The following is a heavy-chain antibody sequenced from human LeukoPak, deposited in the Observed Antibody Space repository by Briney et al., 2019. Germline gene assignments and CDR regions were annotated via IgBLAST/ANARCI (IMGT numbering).Heavy chain of an antibody. V-gene: IGHV3-74*01. CDR1: GFTFSNYW. J-gene: IGHJ5*02. D-gene: IGHD3-10*01. Sequence: GGSLRLSCAASGFTFSNYWMHWVRQAPGEGLVWVSRINTDGTTTSYADSVRGRFTISRDNAKNTVYLQMNSLRAEDTAVYYCARDPTRITMVRGVPPFDPWGQGTLVTVSS. CDR3: ARDPTRITMVRGVPPFDP. CDR2: INTDGTTT.